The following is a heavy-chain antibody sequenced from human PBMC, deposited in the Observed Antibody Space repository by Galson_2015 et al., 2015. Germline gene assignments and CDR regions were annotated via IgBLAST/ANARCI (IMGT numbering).Heavy chain of an antibody. CDR1: GFTFSSSA. V-gene: IGHV3-23*01. CDR3: AKDRAPYSSSWNFDY. Sequence: SLRLSCAASGFTFSSSAMSWVRQAPGKGLEWVSAISGSGGSTYYADSVKGRFTISRDNSKNTLYLQMNSLRAEDTAVYYCAKDRAPYSSSWNFDYWGQGTLVTVSS. J-gene: IGHJ4*02. D-gene: IGHD6-13*01. CDR2: ISGSGGST.